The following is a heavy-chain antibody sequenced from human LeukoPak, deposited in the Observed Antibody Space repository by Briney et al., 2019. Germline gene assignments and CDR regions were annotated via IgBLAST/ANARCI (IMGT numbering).Heavy chain of an antibody. CDR2: IYPGDSDT. D-gene: IGHD2-2*01. J-gene: IGHJ4*02. V-gene: IGHV5-51*01. CDR3: ARGASYCSSTGCYPDY. Sequence: GESLKISSKGSGYSFTSYWIGWVRQMPGKGLEWMGIIYPGDSDTRYSPSFQGQVTISADKSISTAYLQWSSLKASDTAMYYCARGASYCSSTGCYPDYWGQGTLVTVSS. CDR1: GYSFTSYW.